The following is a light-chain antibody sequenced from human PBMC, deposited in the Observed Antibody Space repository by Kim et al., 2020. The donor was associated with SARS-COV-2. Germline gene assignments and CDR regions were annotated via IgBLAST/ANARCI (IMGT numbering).Light chain of an antibody. Sequence: DIVMTQSPATLSVSPGERATLSCRASQSISNNLVWYQQKPGQAPRLLVYGASTRATGIPTRFSGSGSGTEFTLTISSLQSEDFAVYYCQHYSDRPPCTFGQGTQVEIK. CDR2: GAS. V-gene: IGKV3-15*01. CDR1: QSISNN. CDR3: QHYSDRPPCT. J-gene: IGKJ1*01.